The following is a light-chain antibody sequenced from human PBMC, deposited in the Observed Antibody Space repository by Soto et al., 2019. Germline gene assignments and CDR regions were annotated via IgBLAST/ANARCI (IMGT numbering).Light chain of an antibody. V-gene: IGKV3D-15*01. J-gene: IGKJ4*01. CDR2: GAS. Sequence: EIVMTQSPLTLSVSPGERATLSCRASQNININLAWYQQRPGQAPRVLIYGASSRASGIPDRFSGSGSGTDFTQTINRLEPDDFAFYYCQQYKDWPPLTFGGGTRVEIK. CDR3: QQYKDWPPLT. CDR1: QNININ.